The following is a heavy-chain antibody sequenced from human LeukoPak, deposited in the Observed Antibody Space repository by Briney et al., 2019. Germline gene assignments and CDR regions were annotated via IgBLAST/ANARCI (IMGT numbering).Heavy chain of an antibody. Sequence: PSGGSLRLSCAASGFTFSSYSMHWVRQAPGKGLEWVSLISGDGGSTYYADSVKGRFTISRDNSKNSLYLQMNSLRTEDTAFYYCAKASNSYGYFDSWGQGTLVTVSS. CDR3: AKASNSYGYFDS. J-gene: IGHJ4*02. V-gene: IGHV3-43*01. CDR1: GFTFSSYS. CDR2: ISGDGGST. D-gene: IGHD5-18*01.